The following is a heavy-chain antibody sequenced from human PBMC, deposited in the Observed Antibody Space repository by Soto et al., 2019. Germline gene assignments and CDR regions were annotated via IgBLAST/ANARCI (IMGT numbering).Heavy chain of an antibody. CDR3: ARLVANCPDVSWNDL. D-gene: IGHD6-13*01. CDR1: GGSVSSYY. V-gene: IGHV4-59*08. Sequence: QVQLQESGPGLVKPSETLSLSCTVSGGSVSSYYWSWIRQPPGKGLEWIGYIYYSGSTSYNPSLKRRVTISLYMSKHQDSLKLSSVTAADTAVYFCARLVANCPDVSWNDLWGQGTLVTVSS. J-gene: IGHJ4*02. CDR2: IYYSGST.